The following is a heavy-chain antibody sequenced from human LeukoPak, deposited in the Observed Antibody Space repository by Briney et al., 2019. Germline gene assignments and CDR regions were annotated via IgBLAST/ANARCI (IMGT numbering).Heavy chain of an antibody. CDR3: ARGYCTGNSCPIYYYGMDV. CDR2: ISARDNYI. J-gene: IGHJ6*02. V-gene: IGHV3-23*01. CDR1: GFTFSTYA. Sequence: GGSLRLSCAASGFTFSTYAMTWVRQAPGKGLEWFAAISARDNYIYYADSVKGRFTISRDNSNLYLKMDSLRAEDTALYYCARGYCTGNSCPIYYYGMDVWGQGTTVIVSS. D-gene: IGHD2-8*02.